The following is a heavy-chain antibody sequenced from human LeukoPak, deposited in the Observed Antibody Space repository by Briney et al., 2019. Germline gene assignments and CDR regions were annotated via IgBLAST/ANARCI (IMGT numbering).Heavy chain of an antibody. Sequence: GGSLRLSCAASGFTFSSYEMNWVRQAPGKGLEWVSYISSSGSTIYYADSVKGRFTISRDNAKNSLYLQMNSLRAEDTAVYYCARVPRSYDYYYMDVWGKGTTATISS. CDR1: GFTFSSYE. CDR2: ISSSGSTI. V-gene: IGHV3-48*03. J-gene: IGHJ6*03. CDR3: ARVPRSYDYYYMDV.